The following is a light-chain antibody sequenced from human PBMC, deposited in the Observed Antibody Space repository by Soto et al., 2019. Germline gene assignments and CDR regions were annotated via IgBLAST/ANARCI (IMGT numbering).Light chain of an antibody. CDR1: SSDVSNYIY. CDR3: SSYTSSSTLYV. Sequence: QSVLTQPASGSGSPGQSITISCTGTSSDVSNYIYVSWYQQHPGKAPKLIIYDVSSRPSGVSNRFSGSKSGNTASLTISGLQAEDEADYYCSSYTSSSTLYVFGTGTRSPS. J-gene: IGLJ1*01. V-gene: IGLV2-14*01. CDR2: DVS.